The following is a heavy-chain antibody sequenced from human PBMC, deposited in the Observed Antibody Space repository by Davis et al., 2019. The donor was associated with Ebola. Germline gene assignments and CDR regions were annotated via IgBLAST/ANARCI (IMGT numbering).Heavy chain of an antibody. V-gene: IGHV3-21*01. CDR3: AREADYYDSSGYSHYFDY. CDR2: ISSSSSYI. CDR1: GFTFSRYT. Sequence: GESLKISCAASGFTFSRYTMNWVRQAPGKGLEWVSSISSSSSYIYYADSVKGRFTISRDNAKNSLYLQMNSLRAEDTAVYYCAREADYYDSSGYSHYFDYWGQGTPVTVSS. J-gene: IGHJ4*02. D-gene: IGHD3-22*01.